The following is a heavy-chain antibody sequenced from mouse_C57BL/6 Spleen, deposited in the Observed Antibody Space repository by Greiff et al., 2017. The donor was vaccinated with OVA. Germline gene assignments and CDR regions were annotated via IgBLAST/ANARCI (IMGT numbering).Heavy chain of an antibody. CDR2: ISYDGSN. CDR3: ARDQPYYGFDY. D-gene: IGHD2-10*01. CDR1: GYSITSGYY. J-gene: IGHJ2*01. V-gene: IGHV3-6*01. Sequence: VQLQQSGPGLVKPSQSLSLTCSVTGYSITSGYYLNWIRQFPGNKLEWMGYISYDGSNNYNPSLKNRISITRDTSKNQFFLKLNSVTTEDTATYYCARDQPYYGFDYWGQGTTLTVSS.